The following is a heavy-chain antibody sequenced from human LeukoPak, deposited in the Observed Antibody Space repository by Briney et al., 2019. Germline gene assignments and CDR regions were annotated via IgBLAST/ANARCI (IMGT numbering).Heavy chain of an antibody. Sequence: ASVKVSSKPSGYPFTTWEINWVRQAAGQGLEWMGWVHPKSGNTAYAQKFQGRVTMTRDTSISTAYMELSGLRSDDTAVYFCARGPRNDPWGQGTLVTVSS. CDR3: ARGPRNDP. CDR2: VHPKSGNT. D-gene: IGHD1-14*01. V-gene: IGHV1-8*01. CDR1: GYPFTTWE. J-gene: IGHJ5*02.